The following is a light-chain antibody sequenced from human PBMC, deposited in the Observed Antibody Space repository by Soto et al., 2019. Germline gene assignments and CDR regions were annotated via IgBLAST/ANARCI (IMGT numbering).Light chain of an antibody. CDR1: QSVRSS. Sequence: EIVLTQSPATLTLSPGDRATLSCRASQSVRSSLAWYQQKPGQAPRLLIYDASKRATGIPARFSGSASGTHFTHTICSLEPGDFAVYYCQQRSDWPPERTFGGGTKVEIK. CDR3: QQRSDWPPERT. CDR2: DAS. V-gene: IGKV3-11*01. J-gene: IGKJ4*01.